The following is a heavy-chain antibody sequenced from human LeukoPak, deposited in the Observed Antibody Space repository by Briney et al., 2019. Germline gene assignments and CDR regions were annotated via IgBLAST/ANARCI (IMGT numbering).Heavy chain of an antibody. CDR2: IKQDGSEK. D-gene: IGHD7-27*01. CDR1: GFTFSSYW. CDR3: ARDENWGSDY. J-gene: IGHJ4*02. V-gene: IGHV3-7*05. Sequence: GGSLRLSCAAYGFTFSSYWMSWVRQAPGKGLEWVANIKQDGSEKYYVDSVKGRSTISRDNAKNSMYLEMNSLRVEDTAVYYCARDENWGSDYWGQGTLVTVSS.